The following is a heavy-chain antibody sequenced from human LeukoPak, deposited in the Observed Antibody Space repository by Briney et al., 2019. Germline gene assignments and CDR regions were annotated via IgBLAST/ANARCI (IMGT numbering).Heavy chain of an antibody. CDR1: GYSFTSYW. CDR3: ARRAYGSGSYYSPGPFDY. CDR2: IYPGDSET. V-gene: IGHV5-51*01. D-gene: IGHD3-10*01. Sequence: GESLKISCKGFGYSFTSYWIGWVRQMPGKGLEWMGIIYPGDSETRYSPSFQGQVTISADKSFSTAYLQWSSLKASDTAMYYCARRAYGSGSYYSPGPFDYWGQGTLVTVSS. J-gene: IGHJ4*02.